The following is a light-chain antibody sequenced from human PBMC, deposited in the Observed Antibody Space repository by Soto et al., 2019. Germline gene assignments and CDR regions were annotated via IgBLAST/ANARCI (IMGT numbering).Light chain of an antibody. V-gene: IGKV4-1*01. J-gene: IGKJ2*01. CDR1: QSILRGSSNQNH. CDR2: WAS. CDR3: HQYYSNPRT. Sequence: DIVMTQSPDSLAVSLGERATINCKSSQSILRGSSNQNHLAWYQQKPGQPPKLLIHWASTRESGVPDRFSGSGSGTDFILTINSLQAEDAAVYYCHQYYSNPRTFGQGTKLEIK.